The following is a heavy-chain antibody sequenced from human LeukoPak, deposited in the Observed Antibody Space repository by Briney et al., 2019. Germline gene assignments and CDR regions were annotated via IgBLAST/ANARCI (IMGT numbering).Heavy chain of an antibody. CDR1: GGSISSYY. J-gene: IGHJ4*02. CDR3: ARETSFWSGYPGQAFDY. D-gene: IGHD3-3*01. V-gene: IGHV4-59*01. CDR2: IYYSGST. Sequence: SETLSLTCTVSGGSISSYYWSWIRQPPGKGLEWIGYIYYSGSTNYNPSLKSRVTISVDTSKNQFSLKLSSVTAADTAVYYCARETSFWSGYPGQAFDYWGQGTLVTVSS.